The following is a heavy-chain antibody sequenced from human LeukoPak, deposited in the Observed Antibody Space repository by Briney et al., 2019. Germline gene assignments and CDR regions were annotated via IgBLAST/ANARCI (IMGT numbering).Heavy chain of an antibody. CDR1: GGSISSYY. CDR3: ARSSRYSGGSCYSS. Sequence: SETPSLTCTVSGGSISSYYWSWIRQPPGKGLEWIGYIYYSGSTNYNPSLKSRVTISVDTSKNQFSLKLSSVTAADTAVYYCARSSRYSGGSCYSSWGQGTLVTVSS. CDR2: IYYSGST. V-gene: IGHV4-59*01. D-gene: IGHD2-15*01. J-gene: IGHJ4*02.